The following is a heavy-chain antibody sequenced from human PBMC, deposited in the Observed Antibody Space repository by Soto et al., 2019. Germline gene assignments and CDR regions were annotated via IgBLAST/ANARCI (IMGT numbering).Heavy chain of an antibody. V-gene: IGHV3-23*01. CDR1: GFTFSSYA. D-gene: IGHD2-2*01. CDR2: ISGSGGST. CDR3: AKGRLYCSSTSCSIFDY. Sequence: GESLKISCAASGFTFSSYAMSWVRQAPGKGLEWVSAISGSGGSTYYADSVKGRFTISRDNSKNTLYLQMNSLRAEDTAVYYCAKGRLYCSSTSCSIFDYWGQGTLVTVSS. J-gene: IGHJ4*02.